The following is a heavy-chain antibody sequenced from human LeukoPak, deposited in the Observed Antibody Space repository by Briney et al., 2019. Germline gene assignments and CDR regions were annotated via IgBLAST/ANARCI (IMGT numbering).Heavy chain of an antibody. CDR2: IFSSGNT. D-gene: IGHD3-22*01. J-gene: IGHJ5*02. V-gene: IGHV4-4*07. CDR1: GGSINSYY. Sequence: SETLSLTCTVSGGSINSYYWSWIRQPAGKGLEWIGRIFSSGNTIYNPSLLSRVTMSVDTSKNQFSLRLNSVTAADTAVYYCAGAYYYDSSGYRQILNWFDPWGQGTLVTVSS. CDR3: AGAYYYDSSGYRQILNWFDP.